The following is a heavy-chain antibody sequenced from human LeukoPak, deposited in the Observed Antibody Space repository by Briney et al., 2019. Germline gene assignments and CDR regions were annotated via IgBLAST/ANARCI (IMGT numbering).Heavy chain of an antibody. V-gene: IGHV3-30*02. D-gene: IGHD4-17*01. CDR1: GFTFSSYG. Sequence: GGSLRLSCAASGFTFSSYGMYWVRQAPGKGLEWVSYISFSGSNVHYADSAKGRFTISRDNSKSTLFLQMNSLRPEDTAVYYCAKPTAGSPTAAGLDYWGQGTLVTVSS. CDR2: ISFSGSNV. J-gene: IGHJ4*02. CDR3: AKPTAGSPTAAGLDY.